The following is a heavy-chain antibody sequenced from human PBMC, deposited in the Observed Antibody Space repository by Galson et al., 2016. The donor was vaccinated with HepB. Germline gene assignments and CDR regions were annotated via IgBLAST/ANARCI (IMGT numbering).Heavy chain of an antibody. J-gene: IGHJ4*02. V-gene: IGHV4-39*01. CDR1: GDSISSNTFY. CDR2: ISYSGTT. D-gene: IGHD6-13*01. CDR3: ARHKAAAHPFDF. Sequence: SETLSLTCTVSGDSISSNTFYWGWIRQPPGRGLEWIGSISYSGTTFYNPSLKRRISISRETSKNQFSLNLRFVSATDAATYYCARHKAAAHPFDFWGRGTLVAVSS.